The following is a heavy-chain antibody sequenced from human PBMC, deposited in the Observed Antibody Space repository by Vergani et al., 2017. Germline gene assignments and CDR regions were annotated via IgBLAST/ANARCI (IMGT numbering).Heavy chain of an antibody. CDR1: GGTFSSNA. D-gene: IGHD5-12*01. V-gene: IGHV1-69*04. CDR2: IIPILGIA. CDR3: ARAPRPDIVATMSYYYYGMDG. J-gene: IGHJ6*02. Sequence: VQLVQSGGEGTKPGYSVKVSCKASGGTFSSNAISWVRQAHGQGLEWIGRIIPILGIANYEQKFQGRVPITAAKSTRTAYMELSSLRSEDTAVYYCARAPRPDIVATMSYYYYGMDGWGQGTTVTAS.